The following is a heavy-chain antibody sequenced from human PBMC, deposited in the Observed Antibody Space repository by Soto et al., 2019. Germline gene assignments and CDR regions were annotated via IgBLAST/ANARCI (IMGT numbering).Heavy chain of an antibody. Sequence: QVQLVESGGGVVQPGRSLRLSCAASGFTFSSYGMHWVRQAPGKGLEWVAVISYDGSNKYYADSVKGRFTISRDNSKXXXXXXXXXXXXXXXXXXXXXXXXLXFXXLXLLPYGMDVWGQGTTVTVSS. D-gene: IGHD3-10*01. CDR3: XXXXLXFXXLXLLPYGMDV. CDR1: GFTFSSYG. V-gene: IGHV3-30*03. J-gene: IGHJ6*02. CDR2: ISYDGSNK.